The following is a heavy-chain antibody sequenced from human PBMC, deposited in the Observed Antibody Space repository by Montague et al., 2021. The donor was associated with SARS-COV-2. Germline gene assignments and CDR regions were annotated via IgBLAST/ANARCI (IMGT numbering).Heavy chain of an antibody. J-gene: IGHJ4*01. D-gene: IGHD3-22*01. V-gene: IGHV3-9*01. Sequence: SLRLSCAASGFTFDDYAMHWVRQVPGKGLEWVSGISWNSGAINYADSVKGRFTISRDNAKRSLYLQMNGLRPEDTALYYCAKGPHDFYYDSSGSFDWGHGTLVTVSS. CDR3: AKGPHDFYYDSSGSFD. CDR1: GFTFDDYA. CDR2: ISWNSGAI.